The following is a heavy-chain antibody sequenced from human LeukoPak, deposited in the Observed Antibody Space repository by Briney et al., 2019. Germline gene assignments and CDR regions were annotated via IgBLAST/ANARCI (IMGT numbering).Heavy chain of an antibody. CDR1: GFTFSSYG. Sequence: RGSLRLSCAASGFTFSSYGMHWVRQAPGKGLEWVAVIWYDGSNKYYADSVKGRFTISRDNSKNTLYLQMNSLRAEDTAVYYCAREGQWLVVGMDVWGQGTTVTVSS. J-gene: IGHJ6*02. CDR2: IWYDGSNK. V-gene: IGHV3-33*01. D-gene: IGHD6-19*01. CDR3: AREGQWLVVGMDV.